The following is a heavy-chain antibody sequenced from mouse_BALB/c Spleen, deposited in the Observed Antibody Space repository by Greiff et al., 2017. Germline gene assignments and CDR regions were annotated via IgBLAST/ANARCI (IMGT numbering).Heavy chain of an antibody. CDR1: GFTFSSYA. J-gene: IGHJ4*01. CDR3: AIYDGYLYYAMDY. CDR2: ISSGGST. Sequence: EVQRVESGGGLVKPGGSLKLSCAASGFTFSSYAMSWVRQTPEKRLEWVASISSGGSTYYPDSVKGRFTISRDNARNILYLQMSSLRSEDTAMYYCAIYDGYLYYAMDYWGQGTSVTVSS. V-gene: IGHV5-6-5*01. D-gene: IGHD2-3*01.